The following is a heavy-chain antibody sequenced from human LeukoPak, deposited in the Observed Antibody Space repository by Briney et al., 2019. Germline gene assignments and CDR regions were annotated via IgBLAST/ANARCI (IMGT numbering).Heavy chain of an antibody. CDR2: ISSSSSYI. D-gene: IGHD6-6*01. CDR3: ARDRGSSSSGAFDI. V-gene: IGHV3-21*01. J-gene: IGHJ3*02. CDR1: GFTFSSYS. Sequence: GGSLRLSCAASGFTFSSYSMNWVRQAPGKGLEWVSSISSSSSYIYYADSVKGRFTISRDNAKNSLYLQMNSLRAEDTAVYYCARDRGSSSSGAFDIWGQGTMVTVSS.